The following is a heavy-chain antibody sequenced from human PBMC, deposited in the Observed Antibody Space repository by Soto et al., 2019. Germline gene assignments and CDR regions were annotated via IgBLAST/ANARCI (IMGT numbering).Heavy chain of an antibody. J-gene: IGHJ6*02. CDR3: ARLVGSGVVVVPAAIGGYYYYGMDV. Sequence: PGESLKISCKGSGYSFTSYWISWVRQMPGKGLEWKGRIDPSDSYTNYSPSFQGHVTISADKSISTAYLQWSSLKASDTAMYYCARLVGSGVVVVPAAIGGYYYYGMDVWGQGTTVTVSS. V-gene: IGHV5-10-1*01. CDR2: IDPSDSYT. D-gene: IGHD2-2*01. CDR1: GYSFTSYW.